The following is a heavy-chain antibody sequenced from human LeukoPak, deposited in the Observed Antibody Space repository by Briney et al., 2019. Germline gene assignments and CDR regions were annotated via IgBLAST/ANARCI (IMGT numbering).Heavy chain of an antibody. V-gene: IGHV1-69*05. Sequence: SVKVSCKASGGTFSSYAISWLRQAPGQGLEWMGGIIPIFGTANYAQKFQGRVTITTDESTSTAYMELSSLRSEDTAVYYCARDMVRGVSSTPMDVWGKGTTVTVSS. CDR2: IIPIFGTA. CDR3: ARDMVRGVSSTPMDV. CDR1: GGTFSSYA. J-gene: IGHJ6*03. D-gene: IGHD3-10*01.